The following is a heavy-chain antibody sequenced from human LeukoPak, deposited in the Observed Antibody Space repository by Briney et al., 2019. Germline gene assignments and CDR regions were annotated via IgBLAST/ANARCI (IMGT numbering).Heavy chain of an antibody. CDR2: ISSSSSYI. V-gene: IGHV3-21*01. Sequence: GGSLRLSCAASGFTFSSYSMNWVRQAPGKGLEGVSSISSSSSYIYYADSAKGRFTISRDNAKNSLYLQLNSLRAEDTAVYYCARDLGYQSNYFDYWGQGTLVTVSS. D-gene: IGHD2-2*01. CDR1: GFTFSSYS. CDR3: ARDLGYQSNYFDY. J-gene: IGHJ4*02.